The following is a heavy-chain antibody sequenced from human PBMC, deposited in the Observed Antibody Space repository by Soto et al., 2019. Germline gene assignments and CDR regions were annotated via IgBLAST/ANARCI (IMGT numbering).Heavy chain of an antibody. CDR3: ARLWPHCSSTSCYAGLDY. Sequence: PGESLKISCKGSGYSFTSYWIGWVRQMPGKGLEWMGIIYPGDSDTRYSPSFQGQVTISADKSISTAYLQWSSLKASDTAMYYCARLWPHCSSTSCYAGLDYWGQGTLVTVSS. V-gene: IGHV5-51*01. CDR1: GYSFTSYW. D-gene: IGHD2-2*01. J-gene: IGHJ4*02. CDR2: IYPGDSDT.